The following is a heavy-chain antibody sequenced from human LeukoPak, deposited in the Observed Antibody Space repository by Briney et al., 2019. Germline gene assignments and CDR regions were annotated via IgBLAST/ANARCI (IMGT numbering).Heavy chain of an antibody. J-gene: IGHJ3*02. CDR2: FHYSVST. D-gene: IGHD3-16*01. Sequence: PSETLSLTCTVSGSPISNYYWSWIRQPPGKGLECIGYFHYSVSTNYNPSLKSRVTISVDTSKNQFSLKLTSVTAADTAVYYCARLGQPNAFDIWGQGTMVTASS. CDR3: ARLGQPNAFDI. CDR1: GSPISNYY. V-gene: IGHV4-59*08.